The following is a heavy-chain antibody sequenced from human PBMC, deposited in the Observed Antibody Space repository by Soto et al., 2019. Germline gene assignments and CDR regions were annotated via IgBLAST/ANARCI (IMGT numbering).Heavy chain of an antibody. CDR2: IFSNDEK. Sequence: SGLTLVNPTETLTLTCTVSGFSLSNARMGVSWIRQPPGKALEWLAHIFSNDEKSYSTSLKSRLTISKDTSKSQVVLTMTNMDPVDTATYYCARPRYSSSWYGGYYFGYWGQGTLVTVSS. CDR1: GFSLSNARMG. CDR3: ARPRYSSSWYGGYYFGY. V-gene: IGHV2-26*01. J-gene: IGHJ4*02. D-gene: IGHD6-13*01.